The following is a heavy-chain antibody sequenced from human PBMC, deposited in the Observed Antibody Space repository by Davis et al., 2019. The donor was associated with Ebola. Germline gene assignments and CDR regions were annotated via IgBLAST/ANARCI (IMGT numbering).Heavy chain of an antibody. D-gene: IGHD2/OR15-2a*01. J-gene: IGHJ3*01. CDR2: ISYNGGST. Sequence: GGSLRLSCSASGFTFTTYAMHWVRQAPGKGLEYVSAISYNGGSTYYADSVKGRFTISRDNSKNMLYLQMSSLRAEDTAMYYCAKDNRNIWSDVWGQGTMVTVSS. CDR3: AKDNRNIWSDV. V-gene: IGHV3-64D*06. CDR1: GFTFTTYA.